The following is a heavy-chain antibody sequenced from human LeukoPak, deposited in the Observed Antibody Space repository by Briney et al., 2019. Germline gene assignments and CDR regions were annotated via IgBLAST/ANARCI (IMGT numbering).Heavy chain of an antibody. V-gene: IGHV3-74*01. CDR2: INMDGSVT. J-gene: IGHJ4*02. CDR1: GFTFTNYW. Sequence: GDSLRLSCAASGFTFTNYWMHWVRQAPGEGLVWVSRINMDGSVTRYADSVKGRFTISRDNAKNTVFLQMNSLRAEDTAVYYCARDRGALDYWGQGTLVTVSS. D-gene: IGHD1-26*01. CDR3: ARDRGALDY.